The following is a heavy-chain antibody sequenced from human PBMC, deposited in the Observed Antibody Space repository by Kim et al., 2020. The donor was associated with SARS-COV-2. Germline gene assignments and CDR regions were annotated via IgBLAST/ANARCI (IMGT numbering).Heavy chain of an antibody. CDR3: TRSMGRGSDYYAY. V-gene: IGHV1-8*01. J-gene: IGHJ4*02. D-gene: IGHD3-22*01. Sequence: ASVKVSCKASGYTFTSYDINWVRQATGQGLEWMGWMNPNSGNTGYAQKFQGRVTMTRNTSITTAYMELSSLTSDDTAVYYCTRSMGRGSDYYAYWGLGTRVTVSS. CDR2: MNPNSGNT. CDR1: GYTFTSYD.